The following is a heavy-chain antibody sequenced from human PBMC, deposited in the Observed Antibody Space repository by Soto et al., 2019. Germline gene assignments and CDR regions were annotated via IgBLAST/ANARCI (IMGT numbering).Heavy chain of an antibody. J-gene: IGHJ4*02. Sequence: WGSLRLSCVGSGFTFSSYEMNWVRQAPGKGLEWVSNIRSSGRSINYADSVKGRFTISRDNAKNSLYLQMNSPRAEDTAVYYCTRVRDSNDYWGQGTLVTVSS. V-gene: IGHV3-48*03. CDR1: GFTFSSYE. CDR3: TRVRDSNDY. CDR2: IRSSGRSI. D-gene: IGHD3-22*01.